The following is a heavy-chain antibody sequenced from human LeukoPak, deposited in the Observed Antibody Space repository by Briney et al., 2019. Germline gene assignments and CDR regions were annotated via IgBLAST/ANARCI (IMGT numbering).Heavy chain of an antibody. J-gene: IGHJ4*02. V-gene: IGHV3-74*01. CDR1: GFTFSNNW. CDR3: ARGYIYGYDC. Sequence: GGSLRLSCAASGFTFSNNWMHWGRQAPGKGLVWVSRINSDGSTTTYADSVKGRFTISRDNAKNTLYLQMNSLRAEDTAVYYCARGYIYGYDCWGQGALVTVSS. D-gene: IGHD5-18*01. CDR2: INSDGSTT.